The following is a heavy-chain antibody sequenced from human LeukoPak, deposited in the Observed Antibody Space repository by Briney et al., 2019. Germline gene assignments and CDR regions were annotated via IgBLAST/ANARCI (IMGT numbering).Heavy chain of an antibody. CDR3: ARNPRGSTIAAADDY. Sequence: SVKVSCKASGGTFSSYAISWVRQAPGQGLEWMGGIIPIFGTANYAQKLQGRVTMTTDTSTSTAYMELRSLRSDDTAVYYCARNPRGSTIAAADDYWGQGTLVTVSS. CDR1: GGTFSSYA. J-gene: IGHJ4*02. D-gene: IGHD6-13*01. CDR2: IIPIFGTA. V-gene: IGHV1-69*05.